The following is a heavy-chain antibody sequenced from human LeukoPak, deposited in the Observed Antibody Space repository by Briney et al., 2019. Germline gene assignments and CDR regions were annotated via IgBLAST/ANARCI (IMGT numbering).Heavy chain of an antibody. CDR1: GGSFSGYY. Sequence: PSETLSPTCAVYGGSFSGYYWSWIRQPPGKGLEWIGEINHSGSTNYNPSLKSRVTISVDTSKNQFSLKLSSVTAADTAVYYCARGLGYSSSWYLYWGQGTLVTVSS. CDR3: ARGLGYSSSWYLY. J-gene: IGHJ4*02. V-gene: IGHV4-34*01. D-gene: IGHD6-13*01. CDR2: INHSGST.